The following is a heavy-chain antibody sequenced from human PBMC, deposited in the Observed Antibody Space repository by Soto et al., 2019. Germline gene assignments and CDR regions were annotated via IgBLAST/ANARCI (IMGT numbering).Heavy chain of an antibody. J-gene: IGHJ4*02. CDR1: GGSVSDGNYY. CDR2: IYYSGRT. D-gene: IGHD6-13*01. CDR3: AKITPHSSSYYFDY. V-gene: IGHV4-61*01. Sequence: NPSETLSLTCTVSGGSVSDGNYYWSWIRQPPGKGLEWIGYIYYSGRTNYNPSLKSRVTISIDTSKDEFSLKLTSVTAADTAVYFCAKITPHSSSYYFDYWGQGTLVTVSS.